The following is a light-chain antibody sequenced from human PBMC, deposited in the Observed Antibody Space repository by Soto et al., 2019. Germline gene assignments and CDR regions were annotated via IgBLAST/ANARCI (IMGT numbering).Light chain of an antibody. CDR1: QSVSSN. J-gene: IGKJ1*01. CDR2: GAS. V-gene: IGKV3-15*01. Sequence: EIVMTQSPATLSVSPGERATLSCRASQSVSSNLAWYQQKPGQAPRLLIYGASTRATGIPARFSGSVSGTGFTLTISRLEPEDFAVYYCQQYGSSPPWTFGQGTKVDIK. CDR3: QQYGSSPPWT.